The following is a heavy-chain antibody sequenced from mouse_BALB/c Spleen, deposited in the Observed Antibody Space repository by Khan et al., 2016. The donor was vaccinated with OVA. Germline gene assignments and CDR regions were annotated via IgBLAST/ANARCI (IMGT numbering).Heavy chain of an antibody. Sequence: QVQLKESGPGLVAPSQSLSITCTVYGYSLTRYGVHWVRQPPGKGLEWLGLIWAGGSTNYNWALMSRLSISIENSKSLGFLIMNSLQTDDTTVYYCARSKYLARYWGQGTTLTVSA. D-gene: IGHD3-3*01. CDR3: ARSKYLARY. CDR2: IWAGGST. V-gene: IGHV2-9*02. CDR1: GYSLTRYG. J-gene: IGHJ2*01.